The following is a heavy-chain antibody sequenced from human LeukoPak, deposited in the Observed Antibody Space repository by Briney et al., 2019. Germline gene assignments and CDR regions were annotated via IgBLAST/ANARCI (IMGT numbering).Heavy chain of an antibody. CDR1: GYTFTSYD. Sequence: ASVTVSCKASGYTFTSYDMNWVRQATGQGLEWMGWMNPNSGNTGYAQKFQGRVTMTKNTSITTAYMELSSLRSEDTAVYYCARALSWTTESYYYMDVWGKGTTVTVSS. CDR3: ARALSWTTESYYYMDV. J-gene: IGHJ6*03. CDR2: MNPNSGNT. V-gene: IGHV1-8*01. D-gene: IGHD3/OR15-3a*01.